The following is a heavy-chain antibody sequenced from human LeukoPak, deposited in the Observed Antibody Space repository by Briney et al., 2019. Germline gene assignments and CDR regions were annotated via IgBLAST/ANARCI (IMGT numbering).Heavy chain of an antibody. V-gene: IGHV4-4*07. CDR1: GGSISSSY. Sequence: SETLSLTCTVSGGSISSSYWSWIRQPAGKGLEWIGHIFTSGSTNYNPSLKSRVTMSVDTSKNQVSLKLSSVTAADTAVYYCAREIGSGWRPLDYWGQGTLVTVSS. J-gene: IGHJ4*02. CDR2: IFTSGST. D-gene: IGHD6-19*01. CDR3: AREIGSGWRPLDY.